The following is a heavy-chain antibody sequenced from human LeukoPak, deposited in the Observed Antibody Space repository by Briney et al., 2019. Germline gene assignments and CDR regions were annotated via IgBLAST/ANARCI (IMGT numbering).Heavy chain of an antibody. J-gene: IGHJ4*02. CDR2: IIPIFGTA. CDR3: ARDGSSTSCLTL. Sequence: ASVKVSCKASGGTFSSYAISWVRQAPGQGLEWMGGIIPIFGTANYAQKFQDGVTITTDESTSTAYMELSSLRSEDTAVYYCARDGSSTSCLTLWGQGTLVTVSS. D-gene: IGHD2-2*01. CDR1: GGTFSSYA. V-gene: IGHV1-69*05.